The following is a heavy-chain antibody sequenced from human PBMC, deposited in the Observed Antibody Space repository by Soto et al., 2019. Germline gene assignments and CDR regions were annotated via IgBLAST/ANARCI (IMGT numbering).Heavy chain of an antibody. J-gene: IGHJ4*02. Sequence: SETLSLTCTVSGGSISSYYWSWIRQPPGKGLEWIGYIYYSGSTNYNPSLKSRVTISVDTSKNQFSLKLSSVTAADTAVYYCARGRIQLLYPFDYWGQGTLVTVSS. CDR3: ARGRIQLLYPFDY. D-gene: IGHD5-18*01. CDR1: GGSISSYY. CDR2: IYYSGST. V-gene: IGHV4-59*01.